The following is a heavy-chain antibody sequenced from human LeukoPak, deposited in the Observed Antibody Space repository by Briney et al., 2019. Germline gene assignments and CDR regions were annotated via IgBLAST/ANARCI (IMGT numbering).Heavy chain of an antibody. V-gene: IGHV3-53*01. J-gene: IGHJ5*02. Sequence: GGSLRLSCAASGFTVSSNYMSWVRQAPGKGLEWVSVIYSDGSTYYADSVKGRFTISRDNSKNTLYLQMDSLRAEDTALYYCAKGSGINHYHWIDPWGQGTLVTVSS. D-gene: IGHD1-14*01. CDR1: GFTVSSNY. CDR3: AKGSGINHYHWIDP. CDR2: IYSDGST.